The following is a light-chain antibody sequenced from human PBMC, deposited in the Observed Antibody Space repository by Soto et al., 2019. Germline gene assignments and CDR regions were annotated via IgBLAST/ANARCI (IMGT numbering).Light chain of an antibody. CDR3: QQYSNLPFT. CDR1: QDISNY. Sequence: DIQMTQSPSSLSASVGDRVTITCQASQDISNYLNWYQQKPGKAPKFLIYDASNLETGVPSRFSGSGSGTHFTFTISSLQPEDIATYYCQQYSNLPFTFGPGTKVDIK. CDR2: DAS. V-gene: IGKV1-33*01. J-gene: IGKJ3*01.